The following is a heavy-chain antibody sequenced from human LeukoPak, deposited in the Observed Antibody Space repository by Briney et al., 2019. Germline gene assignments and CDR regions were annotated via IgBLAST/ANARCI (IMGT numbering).Heavy chain of an antibody. D-gene: IGHD4-17*01. CDR3: ARGRGDYFAFDI. J-gene: IGHJ3*02. Sequence: ASVRVSCKASGYTFIGYYLHWVRKAPGQGLEWMGWINPNNGGTNYAQKFQGRVTMTRDASISTAYMELSSLRSDDTAVYYCARGRGDYFAFDIWGKETMVTVSS. CDR2: INPNNGGT. V-gene: IGHV1-2*02. CDR1: GYTFIGYY.